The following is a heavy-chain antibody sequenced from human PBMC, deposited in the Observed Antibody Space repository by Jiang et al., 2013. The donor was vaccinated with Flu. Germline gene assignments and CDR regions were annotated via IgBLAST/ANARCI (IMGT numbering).Heavy chain of an antibody. D-gene: IGHD1-26*01. V-gene: IGHV1-69*01. CDR3: ALKVGATPFDP. J-gene: IGHJ5*02. CDR1: GGTFSSYA. CDR2: IIPIFGTA. Sequence: SCKASGGTFSSYAISWVRQAPGQGLEWMGGIIPIFGTANYAQKFQGRVTITADESTSTAYMELSSLRSEDTAVYYCALKVGATPFDPWGQGTLVTVSS.